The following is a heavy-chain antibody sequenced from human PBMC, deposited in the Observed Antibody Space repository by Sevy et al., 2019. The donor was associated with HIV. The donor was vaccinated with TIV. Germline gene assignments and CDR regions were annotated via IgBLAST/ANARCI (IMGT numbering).Heavy chain of an antibody. J-gene: IGHJ4*02. CDR1: GGSISSGGYY. Sequence: SETLSLTCSVSGGSISSGGYYWTWIRQHPGKGLEWIGYICYSGSTYYNPSLKSRVALSVDTSRNQFSLKLSSVTAADTAVYYCARAESSMEGARVSDYWGQGTLVTVSS. CDR3: ARAESSMEGARVSDY. D-gene: IGHD1-26*01. CDR2: ICYSGST. V-gene: IGHV4-31*03.